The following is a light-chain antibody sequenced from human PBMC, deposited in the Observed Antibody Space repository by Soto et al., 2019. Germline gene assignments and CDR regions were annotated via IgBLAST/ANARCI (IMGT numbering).Light chain of an antibody. CDR2: EVS. CDR3: SSDAGSSNLE. CDR1: SSDVGGYNY. V-gene: IGLV2-8*01. Sequence: QSALTQPPSASGSPGQSVTISCTGTSSDVGGYNYVSWYQQHPGKAPKLMIYEVSKRPSGVPDRFSGSKSGNTASLTVSGLQAEDEADYYCSSDAGSSNLEFGGGTKLTVL. J-gene: IGLJ2*01.